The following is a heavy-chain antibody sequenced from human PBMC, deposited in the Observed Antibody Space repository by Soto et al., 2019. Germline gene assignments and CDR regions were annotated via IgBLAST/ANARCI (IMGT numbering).Heavy chain of an antibody. V-gene: IGHV3-30*18. D-gene: IGHD6-19*01. CDR2: ISYDGSNK. J-gene: IGHJ4*02. CDR3: ANDRAGTEDFDY. CDR1: GFTFSSYG. Sequence: QVQLVESGGGVVQPGRSLRLSCAASGFTFSSYGMHWVRQAPGKGLEWVAVISYDGSNKYYADSVKGRFTISRDNSKNTLYLQMNSLRAEDTAVYYCANDRAGTEDFDYWGQGTLVTVSS.